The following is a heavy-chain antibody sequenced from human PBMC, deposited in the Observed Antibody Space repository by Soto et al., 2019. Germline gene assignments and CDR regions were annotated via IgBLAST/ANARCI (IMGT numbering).Heavy chain of an antibody. V-gene: IGHV4-39*01. Sequence: QLQLQESGPGLVKPSETLSLTCTVSGGSISSSSYYWGWIRQPPGKGLEWIGSIYYSGSTYYNPSLKSRVTISVDTSKNQFSLKLSSVTAADTAVYYCARPKGMYYFDYWGQGTLVTVSS. J-gene: IGHJ4*02. CDR1: GGSISSSSYY. CDR3: ARPKGMYYFDY. CDR2: IYYSGST.